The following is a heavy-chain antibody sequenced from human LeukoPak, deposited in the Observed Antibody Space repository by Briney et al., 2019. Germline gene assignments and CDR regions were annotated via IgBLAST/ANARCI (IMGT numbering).Heavy chain of an antibody. CDR3: AKRGTGGSRTGDFDY. CDR1: GFTFSSYG. J-gene: IGHJ4*02. Sequence: GGSLRLSCAASGFTFSSYGMSWVRQAPGKGLEWVSATSGSGSSAYYADSVKGRFTISRENSRNTLYLQMNSLRVEDTAVYYCAKRGTGGSRTGDFDYWGQGTLVTVSS. V-gene: IGHV3-23*01. D-gene: IGHD1-26*01. CDR2: TSGSGSSA.